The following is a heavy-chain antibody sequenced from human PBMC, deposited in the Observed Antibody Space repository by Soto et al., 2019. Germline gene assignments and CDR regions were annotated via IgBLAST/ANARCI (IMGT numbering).Heavy chain of an antibody. D-gene: IGHD3-22*01. CDR2: ISATTGKT. V-gene: IGHV3-23*01. CDR3: AKGRIYYDTTGYAYFDY. CDR1: GFTFSSYA. Sequence: EVQLLESGGGLVQPGGSLRLSCAASGFTFSSYAMYWVRQAPGKGLEWVSAISATTGKTYYADSAKGRFTISRDNSKNTLYLQMNILRVDDTAVYYCAKGRIYYDTTGYAYFDYWGQGTVVTVAS. J-gene: IGHJ4*02.